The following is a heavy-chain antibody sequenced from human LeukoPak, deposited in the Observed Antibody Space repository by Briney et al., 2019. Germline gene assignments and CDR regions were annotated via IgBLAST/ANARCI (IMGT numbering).Heavy chain of an antibody. Sequence: GGSLRLSCAASGFSFSSYWMSWVRQAPGKGLEWVSAISNSGTYIYYADSVRGRFTISRDNDKNSLYLQMNTLRGDDTAVYYCAREIAADYYDNSGYSPEAFDVWGQGTVVTVSS. CDR2: ISNSGTYI. CDR3: AREIAADYYDNSGYSPEAFDV. J-gene: IGHJ3*01. V-gene: IGHV3-21*01. D-gene: IGHD3-22*01. CDR1: GFSFSSYW.